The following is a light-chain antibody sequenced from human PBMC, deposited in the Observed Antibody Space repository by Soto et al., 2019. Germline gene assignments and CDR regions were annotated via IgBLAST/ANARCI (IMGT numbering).Light chain of an antibody. V-gene: IGLV2-14*03. Sequence: QSALTQPASVSGSPGQSITISCTGTSSDVGGYDYVSWYQHHPGKAPKLMIYDVSNRPSGVSNRFSGSKSGNTASLTISGFQAEDEVDYYCSSYTSSSPPVFGTGTKVTFL. CDR2: DVS. J-gene: IGLJ1*01. CDR1: SSDVGGYDY. CDR3: SSYTSSSPPV.